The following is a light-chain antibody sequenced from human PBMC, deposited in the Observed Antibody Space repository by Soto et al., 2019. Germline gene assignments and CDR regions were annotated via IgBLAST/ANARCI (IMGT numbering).Light chain of an antibody. V-gene: IGKV3-15*01. J-gene: IGKJ4*01. CDR3: QQYNNWPPV. Sequence: EIVLTHSPSTLSLFPGSRSTLSCRTSQSISNNYLAWYQQKPGQDPRLLIYGASTRATGVPDRFSGSGSGTEFTLTISSLQPEDFAVYYCQQYNNWPPVFGEGTKVDI. CDR2: GAS. CDR1: QSISNN.